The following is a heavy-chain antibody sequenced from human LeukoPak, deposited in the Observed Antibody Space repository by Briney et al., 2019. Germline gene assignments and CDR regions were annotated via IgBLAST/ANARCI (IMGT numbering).Heavy chain of an antibody. J-gene: IGHJ6*03. CDR2: IRYDGSNE. V-gene: IGHV3-30*02. Sequence: GGSLRLSCAASGFQFSGYGLHWVRQAPDKGLEWVAFIRYDGSNEYYADSVKGRFTISRDKSKNTLSLQMNSLRVEDTAVYYCAKVMPPGRILFYSYYMDVWGRGTTVTVSS. CDR3: AKVMPPGRILFYSYYMDV. D-gene: IGHD2-15*01. CDR1: GFQFSGYG.